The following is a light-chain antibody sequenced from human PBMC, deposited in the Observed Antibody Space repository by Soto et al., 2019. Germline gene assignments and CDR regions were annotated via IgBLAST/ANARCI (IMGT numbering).Light chain of an antibody. J-gene: IGKJ2*01. CDR3: QQYDSLPPYT. V-gene: IGKV1-33*01. CDR2: DAS. Sequence: DIQMTQSPSSLSASVGDRVTITCQASRDINNYLNWYQQKPGKPPKLLIYDASNLETGVPTRFSGRGSGTDFTFTINSLQPEDIATYYCQQYDSLPPYTFGQGTKLEIK. CDR1: RDINNY.